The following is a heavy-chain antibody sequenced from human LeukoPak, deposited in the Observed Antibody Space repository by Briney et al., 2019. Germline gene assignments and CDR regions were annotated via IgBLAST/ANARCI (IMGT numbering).Heavy chain of an antibody. V-gene: IGHV3-33*01. J-gene: IGHJ3*02. CDR3: VRDLYCSGSTCYRAFDI. Sequence: PGRSLRLSCVASGFTFRSNGIHWVRQAPGKGLEWVAYIWHDGTNEHYADSVKGRFTTSIDNSDNTAHLQMNSLRAEDTALYYCVRDLYCSGSTCYRAFDIWGQGTMVTVSS. D-gene: IGHD2-15*01. CDR2: IWHDGTNE. CDR1: GFTFRSNG.